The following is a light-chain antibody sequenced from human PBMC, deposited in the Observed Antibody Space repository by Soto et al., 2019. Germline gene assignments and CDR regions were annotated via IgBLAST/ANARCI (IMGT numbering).Light chain of an antibody. V-gene: IGKV3-15*01. CDR1: QGVSSY. J-gene: IGKJ4*01. CDR2: DAS. Sequence: EIVLTQSPATLSLSPGERATLSCRASQGVSSYLAWYQQKPGQAPRLLIYDASTRATGIPASFSGSGSETEFTLTISSLQSEDFEVYYCQQYYKWPLTFGGGTKVDIK. CDR3: QQYYKWPLT.